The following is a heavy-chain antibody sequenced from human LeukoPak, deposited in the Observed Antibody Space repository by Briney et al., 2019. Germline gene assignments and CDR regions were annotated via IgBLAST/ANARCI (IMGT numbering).Heavy chain of an antibody. Sequence: ASVKVSCKASGGTFSSYAISWVRQAPGQGLEWMGRIIPILGIANYAQKFQGRVTITADKSTSTAYMELSSLRSEDTAVYYCASVGELYDYVWGTPDPWGQGTLVTVSS. CDR1: GGTFSSYA. CDR3: ASVGELYDYVWGTPDP. V-gene: IGHV1-69*04. J-gene: IGHJ5*02. CDR2: IIPILGIA. D-gene: IGHD3-16*01.